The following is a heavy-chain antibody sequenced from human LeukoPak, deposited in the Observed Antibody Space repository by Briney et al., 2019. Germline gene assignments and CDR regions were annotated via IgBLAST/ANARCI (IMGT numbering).Heavy chain of an antibody. CDR1: SLTSRFS. CDR3: STSPSWGV. J-gene: IGHJ6*04. V-gene: IGHV3-30*03. D-gene: IGHD3-16*01. CDR2: ISYDGHHK. Sequence: GGSLRLSCTASSLTSRFSMHWVRQAPGRGLEWLSGISYDGHHKDFADSVKGRITISRDNSKNTLYLQMNSLRVDDTAVYYCSTSPSWGVWGKGTTVTVSS.